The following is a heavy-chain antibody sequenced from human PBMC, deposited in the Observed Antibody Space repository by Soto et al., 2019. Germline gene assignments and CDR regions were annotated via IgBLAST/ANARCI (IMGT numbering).Heavy chain of an antibody. Sequence: QVQLVQSGAEVKKPGSSVKVSCKASGGTFSSYAISWVRQAPGQGLEWMGGIIPIFGTANYAQKFQGRVTITANESTSTAYMELSSLRSEDTAVYYCARDLLARAAAGKERSRYGMDVWGQGTTVTVSS. V-gene: IGHV1-69*01. D-gene: IGHD6-13*01. CDR3: ARDLLARAAAGKERSRYGMDV. CDR2: IIPIFGTA. CDR1: GGTFSSYA. J-gene: IGHJ6*02.